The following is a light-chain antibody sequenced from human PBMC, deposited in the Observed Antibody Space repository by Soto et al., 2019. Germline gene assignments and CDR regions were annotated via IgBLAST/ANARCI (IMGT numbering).Light chain of an antibody. CDR1: SSNIEKNT. CDR2: TDN. CDR3: AAWDSSRNGHV. V-gene: IGLV1-44*01. J-gene: IGLJ1*01. Sequence: QSVLIQPPSASGTPGQSVTISCSGSSSNIEKNTVHWFQQLPGAAPQLLISTDNQRPSGVPDRFSGSKSGASGSLAISGLQSEDEADYYCAAWDSSRNGHVFGTGTKVTVL.